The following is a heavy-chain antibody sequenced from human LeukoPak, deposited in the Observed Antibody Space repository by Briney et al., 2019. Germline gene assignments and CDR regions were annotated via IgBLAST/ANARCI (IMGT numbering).Heavy chain of an antibody. V-gene: IGHV3-7*03. Sequence: GGSLRLSCAASGFTCSGYWMSWVRQAPGKGLEWVANINQDGSEIYYVDSVKGRFTISRDNAKNSLYLQMNSLRAEDTALYYCAKATGYDSSTYPDSWGQGTLVTVSS. CDR2: INQDGSEI. D-gene: IGHD3-22*01. CDR1: GFTCSGYW. J-gene: IGHJ4*02. CDR3: AKATGYDSSTYPDS.